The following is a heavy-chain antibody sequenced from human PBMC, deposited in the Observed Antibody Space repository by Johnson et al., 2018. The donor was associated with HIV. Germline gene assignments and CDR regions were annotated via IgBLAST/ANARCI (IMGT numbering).Heavy chain of an antibody. CDR3: ARGRGSYGLDAFEI. Sequence: VQLVESGGGLVQPGGSLRLSCAASGFTFDDYAMHWVRQAPGKGLEWVSGISWNSGSIGYADSVKGRFTISRDNAKNSLYLQMNSLRAEDTALYYCARGRGSYGLDAFEIWGQGTMVTVSS. D-gene: IGHD1-26*01. CDR2: ISWNSGSI. V-gene: IGHV3-9*01. CDR1: GFTFDDYA. J-gene: IGHJ3*02.